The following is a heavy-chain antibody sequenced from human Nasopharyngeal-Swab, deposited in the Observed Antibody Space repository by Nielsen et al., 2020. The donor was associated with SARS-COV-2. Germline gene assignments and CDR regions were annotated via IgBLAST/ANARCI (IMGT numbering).Heavy chain of an antibody. V-gene: IGHV3-21*01. CDR3: ARVGAVMDY. CDR2: ISSSSSYI. D-gene: IGHD6-19*01. J-gene: IGHJ4*02. Sequence: GESLKISCAASGFTFSSYSMNWVRQALGKGLEWVSSISSSSSYIYYADSVKGRFTISRDNAKNSLYLQMNSLRAEDTAVYYCARVGAVMDYWGQGTLVTVSS. CDR1: GFTFSSYS.